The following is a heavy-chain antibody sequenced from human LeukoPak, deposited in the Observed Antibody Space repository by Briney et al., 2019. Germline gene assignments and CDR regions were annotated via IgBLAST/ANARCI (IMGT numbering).Heavy chain of an antibody. CDR1: GFTFSNYA. CDR3: AKNKCMGVPPPPDY. V-gene: IGHV3-23*01. Sequence: GGSLRLSCAASGFTFSNYAMSWVRQAPGKGLEWVSTISGSGGSTYYADSVKGRFTISRDNSKNTLYLQMNSLRAEDTAVYYCAKNKCMGVPPPPDYWGQGTLVTVSP. CDR2: ISGSGGST. J-gene: IGHJ4*02. D-gene: IGHD2-8*01.